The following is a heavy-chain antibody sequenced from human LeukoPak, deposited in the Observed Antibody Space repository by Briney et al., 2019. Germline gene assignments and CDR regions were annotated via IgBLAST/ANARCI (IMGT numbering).Heavy chain of an antibody. D-gene: IGHD3-10*01. CDR3: ARDPAMVRGVIPYYYYYYMDV. J-gene: IGHJ6*03. Sequence: GASVKVSCKASGYTFTSYAMNWVRQAPGQGLEWMGWINTNTGNPTYAQGFTGRFVFSLDTSVSTAYLQISSLKAEDTAVYYCARDPAMVRGVIPYYYYYYMDVWGKGTTVTVSS. CDR2: INTNTGNP. CDR1: GYTFTSYA. V-gene: IGHV7-4-1*02.